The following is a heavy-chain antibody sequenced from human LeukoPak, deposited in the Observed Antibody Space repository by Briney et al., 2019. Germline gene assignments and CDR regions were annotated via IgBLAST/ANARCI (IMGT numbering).Heavy chain of an antibody. CDR1: GGSFSGYY. CDR3: ARVSIRYYYYMDV. CDR2: INHSGST. V-gene: IGHV4-34*01. J-gene: IGHJ6*03. Sequence: SETLSLTCAVYGGSFSGYYWSWIRQPPGKGLEWIGEINHSGSTNYNPSLKSRVTISVDTSKNQFSLKLSSVTAADTTVYYCARVSIRYYYYMDVWGKGTTVTVSS.